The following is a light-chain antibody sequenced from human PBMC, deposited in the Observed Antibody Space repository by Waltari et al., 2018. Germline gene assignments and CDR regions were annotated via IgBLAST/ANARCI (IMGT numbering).Light chain of an antibody. J-gene: IGLJ2*01. CDR2: DND. CDR3: VTWDTSLSAVV. V-gene: IGLV1-51*01. CDR1: RSTLGNSS. Sequence: QSVLTQPPSVSAAPGPKVTISFSGSRSTLGNSSVSLYQQLPGAAPKLFIYDNDNRPSGIPDRFSGSKSGTSATLGITGLQTGDEADYYCVTWDTSLSAVVFGGGTKLTVL.